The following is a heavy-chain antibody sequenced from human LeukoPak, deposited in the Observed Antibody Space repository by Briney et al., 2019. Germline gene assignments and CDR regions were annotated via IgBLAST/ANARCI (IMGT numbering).Heavy chain of an antibody. CDR1: GFTFSSYS. Sequence: GSLRLSCAASGFTFSSYSMNWVRQAPGKGLEWVSSISSSSSYIYYADSVKGRFTISRDNAKNSLYLQMNSLRAEDTAVYYCATLYCSSTSCYDYWGQGTLVTVSS. D-gene: IGHD2-2*01. J-gene: IGHJ4*02. V-gene: IGHV3-21*01. CDR3: ATLYCSSTSCYDY. CDR2: ISSSSSYI.